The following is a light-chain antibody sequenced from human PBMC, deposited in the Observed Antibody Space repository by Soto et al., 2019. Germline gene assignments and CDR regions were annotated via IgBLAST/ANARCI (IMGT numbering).Light chain of an antibody. CDR3: AAWDDSLNGV. Sequence: QSVLTQPPSASGTPGQRVTISCSGSSSNIGSNTVNWYQQLPGTAPKLLIHSNNQRPSGVPDRFSGSKSGTSASLAISGLQSEDEADYYCAAWDDSLNGVFGGGTQLTVL. V-gene: IGLV1-44*01. J-gene: IGLJ3*02. CDR1: SSNIGSNT. CDR2: SNN.